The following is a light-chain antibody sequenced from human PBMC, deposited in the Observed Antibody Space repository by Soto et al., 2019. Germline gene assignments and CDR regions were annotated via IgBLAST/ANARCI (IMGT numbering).Light chain of an antibody. CDR3: SSYTSGSSHYV. CDR1: SSDVGAYYS. J-gene: IGLJ1*01. Sequence: SVLTQPASVSGSPGQSITISCTGTSSDVGAYYSVSWYQHHPGKAPKLIIYGVTNRPSGVSNRFSGSKSGNTASLTISGLQAEDEADYHCSSYTSGSSHYVFGTGTKAIVL. CDR2: GVT. V-gene: IGLV2-14*01.